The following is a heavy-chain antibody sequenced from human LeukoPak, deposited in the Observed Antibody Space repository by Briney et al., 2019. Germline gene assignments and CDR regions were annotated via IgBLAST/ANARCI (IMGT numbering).Heavy chain of an antibody. Sequence: ALVKVSCKASGYTFTSYGISWVRQAPGQGLEWMGWISAYNGNTNYAQKLQGRVTMTTDTSTSTAYMELRSLRSDDTAVYYCARGYCSSTSCSDPGRSYYYMDVWGKGTTVTVSS. V-gene: IGHV1-18*01. CDR2: ISAYNGNT. CDR1: GYTFTSYG. CDR3: ARGYCSSTSCSDPGRSYYYMDV. D-gene: IGHD2-2*01. J-gene: IGHJ6*03.